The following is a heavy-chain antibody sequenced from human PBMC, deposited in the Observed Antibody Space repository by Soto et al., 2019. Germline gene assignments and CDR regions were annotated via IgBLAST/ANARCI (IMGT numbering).Heavy chain of an antibody. CDR3: AIREGVELEPYPFDY. J-gene: IGHJ4*02. CDR1: GFTFSDYY. V-gene: IGHV3-11*01. CDR2: ISSSGSTI. D-gene: IGHD1-1*01. Sequence: GESLKISCAASGFTFSDYYMSWIRQAPGKGLEWVSYISSSGSTIYYADSVKGRFTISRDNAKNSLYLQMNSLRAEDTAVYYCAIREGVELEPYPFDYWGQGTLVTVSS.